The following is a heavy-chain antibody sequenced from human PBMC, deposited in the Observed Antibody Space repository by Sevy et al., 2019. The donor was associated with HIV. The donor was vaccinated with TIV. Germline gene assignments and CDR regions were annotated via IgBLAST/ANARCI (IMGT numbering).Heavy chain of an antibody. J-gene: IGHJ4*02. CDR2: FDPEDGET. Sequence: ASVKVSGKVSGYTLTELSMHWVRQAPGKGLEWMGGFDPEDGETIYAQKFQGRVTMTEETSTDTAYMELSSLRSEDTAVYYCATAFYGDYVYFDYWGQGTLVTVSS. V-gene: IGHV1-24*01. CDR1: GYTLTELS. D-gene: IGHD4-17*01. CDR3: ATAFYGDYVYFDY.